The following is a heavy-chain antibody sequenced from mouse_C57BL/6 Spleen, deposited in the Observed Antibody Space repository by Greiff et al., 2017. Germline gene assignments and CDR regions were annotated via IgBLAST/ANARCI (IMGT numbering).Heavy chain of an antibody. CDR2: INPNNGGT. J-gene: IGHJ2*01. D-gene: IGHD2-4*01. Sequence: EVQLQQSGPELVKPGASVKISCKASGYTFTDYYMNWVKQSHGKSLEWIGDINPNNGGTSYNQKFKGKATLTVDKSSSTAYMELRSLTSEDSAVYYCARYDYDDYLDYWGQGTTLTVSS. V-gene: IGHV1-26*01. CDR3: ARYDYDDYLDY. CDR1: GYTFTDYY.